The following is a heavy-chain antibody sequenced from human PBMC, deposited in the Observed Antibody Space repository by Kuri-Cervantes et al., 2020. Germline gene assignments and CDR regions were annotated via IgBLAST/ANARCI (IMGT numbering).Heavy chain of an antibody. D-gene: IGHD1-26*01. CDR2: IIPIFGTA. CDR1: GYTFTGYY. CDR3: ARVHSGSYGWSDP. V-gene: IGHV1-69*13. Sequence: SVKVSCKASGYTFTGYYMHWVRQAPGQGLEWMGGIIPIFGTANYAQKFQGRVTITADESTSTAYMELSSLRSEDTAVYYCARVHSGSYGWSDPWGQGTLVTVSS. J-gene: IGHJ5*02.